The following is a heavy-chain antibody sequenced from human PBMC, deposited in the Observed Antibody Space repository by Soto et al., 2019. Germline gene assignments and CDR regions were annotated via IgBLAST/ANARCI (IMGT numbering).Heavy chain of an antibody. Sequence: GESLILSCGTSGFTFSNYAVHWLRQPPDKGLEWMTIIWSDGKKKYYADSVKGRFTISKDDSTNTLYLQRDNFRPEDTAVYYCARGTNTWNYDSFDYWGQGARVTVSS. J-gene: IGHJ4*02. D-gene: IGHD1-7*01. CDR2: IWSDGKKK. CDR1: GFTFSNYA. CDR3: ARGTNTWNYDSFDY. V-gene: IGHV3-33*01.